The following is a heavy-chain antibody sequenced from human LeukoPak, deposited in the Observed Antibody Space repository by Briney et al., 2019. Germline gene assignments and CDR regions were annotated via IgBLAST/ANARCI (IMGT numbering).Heavy chain of an antibody. CDR3: ARAFNYYDSSGFRPYYYYGMDV. CDR2: INAGNGNT. D-gene: IGHD3-22*01. Sequence: GASVKVSCKASGYTFTSYAMHWVRQAPGQRLEWMGWINAGNGNTKYSQKFQGRVTITRDTSASTAYMELSSLGSEDTAVYYCARAFNYYDSSGFRPYYYYGMDVWGQGTTVTVSS. J-gene: IGHJ6*02. CDR1: GYTFTSYA. V-gene: IGHV1-3*01.